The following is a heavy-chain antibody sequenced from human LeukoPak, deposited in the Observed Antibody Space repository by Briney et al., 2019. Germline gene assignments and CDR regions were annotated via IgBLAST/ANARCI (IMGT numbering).Heavy chain of an antibody. CDR2: ISWNSGSI. J-gene: IGHJ4*02. Sequence: GRSLRLSCAASGFTFDDYAMHWVRLAPGKGLEWVSGISWNSGSIGYADSVKGRFTISRDNAKNSLYLQMNSLRAEDTALYYCAKDTTYSSSSFVFDYWGQGTLVTVSS. CDR3: AKDTTYSSSSFVFDY. D-gene: IGHD6-6*01. CDR1: GFTFDDYA. V-gene: IGHV3-9*01.